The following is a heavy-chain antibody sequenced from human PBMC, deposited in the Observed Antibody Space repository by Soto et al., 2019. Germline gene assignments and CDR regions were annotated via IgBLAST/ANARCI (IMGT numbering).Heavy chain of an antibody. CDR3: AKDDTYYDYIWGSPSFDY. J-gene: IGHJ4*02. V-gene: IGHV3-23*01. Sequence: GGSLRLSWAAAGFTFSSYAMSWVRQAPGKGLEWVSAISGSGGSKNYADSVKGRFTISRDNSKNTLYLQMNSLNAEDTDVSYCAKDDTYYDYIWGSPSFDYWGQGTLVTVSS. D-gene: IGHD3-16*01. CDR1: GFTFSSYA. CDR2: ISGSGGSK.